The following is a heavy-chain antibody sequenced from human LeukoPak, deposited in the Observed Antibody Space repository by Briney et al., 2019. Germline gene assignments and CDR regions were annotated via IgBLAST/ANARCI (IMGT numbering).Heavy chain of an antibody. CDR1: GFTFSSYA. Sequence: GGSLRLSCAASGFTFSSYAMSWVRQASGKGLEWVSAISGSGGSTYYADSVKGRFTISRDNSKNTLYLQMNSLRAEDTAVYYCATGGGYNHGDFDYWGQGTLVTVSS. D-gene: IGHD5-24*01. J-gene: IGHJ4*02. V-gene: IGHV3-23*01. CDR3: ATGGGYNHGDFDY. CDR2: ISGSGGST.